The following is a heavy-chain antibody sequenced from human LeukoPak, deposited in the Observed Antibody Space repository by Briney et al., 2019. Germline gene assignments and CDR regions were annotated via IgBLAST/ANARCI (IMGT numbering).Heavy chain of an antibody. J-gene: IGHJ4*02. D-gene: IGHD2-2*01. CDR2: MNPNSGNT. CDR1: GYTFISHD. V-gene: IGHV1-8*01. CDR3: ARGRLTAAALDY. Sequence: GASVKVSCKASGYTFISHDINWVRQATGQGLEWMGWMNPNSGNTGYAQKFQGRVTMTRNTSISAAYMELSSLRSEDTAVYYCARGRLTAAALDYWGQGTLVTVSS.